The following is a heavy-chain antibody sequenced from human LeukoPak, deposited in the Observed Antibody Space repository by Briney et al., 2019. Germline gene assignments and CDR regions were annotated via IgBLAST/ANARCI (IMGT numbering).Heavy chain of an antibody. Sequence: GGSLRLSCAASGFTFDDYTMHWVRQAPGKGLEWVAFIRYDGSNKYYADSVKGRFTISRDNSKNTLYLQMNSLRAEDTAVYYCANGPEDIVVVPAANGGQNDYWGQGTLVTVSS. D-gene: IGHD2-2*01. CDR3: ANGPEDIVVVPAANGGQNDY. J-gene: IGHJ4*02. V-gene: IGHV3-30*02. CDR2: IRYDGSNK. CDR1: GFTFDDYT.